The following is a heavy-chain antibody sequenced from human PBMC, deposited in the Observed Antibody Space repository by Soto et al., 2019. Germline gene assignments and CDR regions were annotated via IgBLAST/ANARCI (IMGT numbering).Heavy chain of an antibody. D-gene: IGHD3-22*01. J-gene: IGHJ4*02. Sequence: QVQLVESGGGVVQPGRSLRLSCAASGFTFSSYAMHWVRQAPGKGLEWVAVISYDGSNKYYADFVKGRFTISRDKSKNTLYLQMNSMSAEDTAVYYCAIEGISDTMIFFDYWGQGTLVTVSS. V-gene: IGHV3-30-3*01. CDR3: AIEGISDTMIFFDY. CDR1: GFTFSSYA. CDR2: ISYDGSNK.